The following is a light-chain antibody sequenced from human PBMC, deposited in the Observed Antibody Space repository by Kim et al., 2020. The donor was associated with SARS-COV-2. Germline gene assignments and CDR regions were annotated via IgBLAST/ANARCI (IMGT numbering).Light chain of an antibody. J-gene: IGLJ2*01. V-gene: IGLV3-1*01. Sequence: SYELTQPPSVSVSPGQTASITCSGDKLGDKYACWYQHKPGQSPVLVVFQDSKRPSGIPERFSGSNSGNTATLTISGTQAMDEADYYCQAWDSSIVVFGGGTQLTVL. CDR2: QDS. CDR3: QAWDSSIVV. CDR1: KLGDKY.